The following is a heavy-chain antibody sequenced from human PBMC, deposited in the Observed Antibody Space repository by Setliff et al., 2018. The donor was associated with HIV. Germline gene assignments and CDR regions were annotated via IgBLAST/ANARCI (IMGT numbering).Heavy chain of an antibody. Sequence: KASETLSLTCAVSGYAISSGYYWGWIRRPPGKGLEWIGSIYNRGSTYYNPSLKSRVTISGDTSKKQFSLKLSSVTAADTAVYYCARELLRSWDGSENSYKPYYFDYWGQVMLVTVSS. V-gene: IGHV4-38-2*02. CDR2: IYNRGST. CDR3: ARELLRSWDGSENSYKPYYFDY. CDR1: GYAISSGYY. D-gene: IGHD3-10*01. J-gene: IGHJ4*02.